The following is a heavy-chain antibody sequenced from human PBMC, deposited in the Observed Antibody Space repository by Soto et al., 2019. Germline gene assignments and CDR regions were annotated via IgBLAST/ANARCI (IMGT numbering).Heavy chain of an antibody. J-gene: IGHJ5*02. CDR1: GYTFTSYD. CDR2: MNPNSGNT. CDR3: ERCIKYGYYSRWFDP. Sequence: QVQLVQSGAEVKKPGASVKVSRKASGYTFTSYDINWVRQATGQGLEYLGWMNPNSGNTGYVQKFQGRVTMTRDTSISTAYMELSSLRSEDTAVYYCERCIKYGYYSRWFDPWGQGTLVTVSS. V-gene: IGHV1-8*01. D-gene: IGHD3-22*01.